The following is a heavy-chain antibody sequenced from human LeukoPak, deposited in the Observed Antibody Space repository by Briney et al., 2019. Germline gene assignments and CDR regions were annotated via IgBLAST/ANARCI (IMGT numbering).Heavy chain of an antibody. CDR2: ISSSSSTI. D-gene: IGHD2-2*01. CDR1: GFTFSSYS. Sequence: GGSLRLSCAASGFTFSSYSMNWVRQAPGKGLEWVSYISSSSSTIYYADSVKGRFTISRDNAKNSLYLQMNSLRAEDTAVYYCARDRVVPAAMLGYYYYYGMDVWGQGTTVTVSS. CDR3: ARDRVVPAAMLGYYYYYGMDV. V-gene: IGHV3-48*01. J-gene: IGHJ6*02.